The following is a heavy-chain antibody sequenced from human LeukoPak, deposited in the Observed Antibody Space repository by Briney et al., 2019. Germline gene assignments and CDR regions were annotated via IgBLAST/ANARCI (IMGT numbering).Heavy chain of an antibody. D-gene: IGHD1-26*01. CDR3: ARVGATGGYYFDY. Sequence: GGTLRLSCAASGFISTSHGMNWVRQAPGKGLEWVSGISPSGDITYYADSVKGRFTISRDNSKNTLYLQMNSLRAEDTAVYYCARVGATGGYYFDYWGQGTLVTVSS. CDR1: GFISTSHG. V-gene: IGHV3-23*01. CDR2: ISPSGDIT. J-gene: IGHJ4*02.